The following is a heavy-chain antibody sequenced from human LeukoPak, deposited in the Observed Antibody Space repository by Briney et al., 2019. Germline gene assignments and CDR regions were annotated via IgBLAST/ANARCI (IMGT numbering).Heavy chain of an antibody. Sequence: SETLSLTCTVSGGSISSSSYYWGWIRQPPGKGLEWIGSIYYSGSTYYNPSLKSRVTISVDTSKNQFSLKLSSVTAADTAVYYCARVSSWVDGYSGYDTYYYGMDVWGQGTTVTVSS. CDR1: GGSISSSSYY. V-gene: IGHV4-39*01. D-gene: IGHD5-12*01. CDR3: ARVSSWVDGYSGYDTYYYGMDV. CDR2: IYYSGST. J-gene: IGHJ6*02.